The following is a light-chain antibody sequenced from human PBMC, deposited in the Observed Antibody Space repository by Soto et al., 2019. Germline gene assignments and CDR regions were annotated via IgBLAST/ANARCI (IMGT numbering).Light chain of an antibody. CDR2: DVS. Sequence: QSALTQPASVSGSPGQSITISCTGTSSDVGGYNYVSWYQQHPGKAPKLVIFDVSDRPSGVSNRFSGSKSGNTASLTISGLQAEDGADYYCSSYTSSSTRVFGTGTKLTVL. V-gene: IGLV2-14*01. CDR3: SSYTSSSTRV. J-gene: IGLJ1*01. CDR1: SSDVGGYNY.